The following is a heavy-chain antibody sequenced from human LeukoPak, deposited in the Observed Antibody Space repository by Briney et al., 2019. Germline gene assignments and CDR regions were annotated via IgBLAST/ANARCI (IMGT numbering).Heavy chain of an antibody. D-gene: IGHD1-1*01. J-gene: IGHJ4*02. CDR3: AREYNWNQFDY. Sequence: GGSLRLSCAASGFTFSSYEMNWVRQAPGKGLEWVSYISSFGSTIYYADSVKGRFIISRDNAKNSLYLQMNSLRAEDTAVYYCAREYNWNQFDYWGQGTLVTVSS. CDR1: GFTFSSYE. CDR2: ISSFGSTI. V-gene: IGHV3-48*03.